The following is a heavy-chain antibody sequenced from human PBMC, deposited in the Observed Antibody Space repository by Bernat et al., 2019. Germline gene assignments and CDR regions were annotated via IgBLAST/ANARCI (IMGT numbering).Heavy chain of an antibody. D-gene: IGHD1-26*01. V-gene: IGHV1-24*01. CDR2: FDPEDGET. CDR1: GYTLTELS. CDR3: ATDKPFFGKGMTWDLLPFDI. Sequence: QVQLVQSGAEVKKPGASVKVSCKVSGYTLTELSMHWVRQAPGKGLEWMGGFDPEDGETIYAQKFQGRVTMTEDTSTDTAYMELSSLRSEDTAVYYCATDKPFFGKGMTWDLLPFDIWGQGTMVTVSS. J-gene: IGHJ3*02.